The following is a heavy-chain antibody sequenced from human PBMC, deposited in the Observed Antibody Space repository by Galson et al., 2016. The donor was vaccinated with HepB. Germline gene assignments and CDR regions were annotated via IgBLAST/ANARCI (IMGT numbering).Heavy chain of an antibody. D-gene: IGHD3-3*01. J-gene: IGHJ6*02. CDR1: GGTFSSYA. CDR2: IIPIFDTA. V-gene: IGHV1-69*13. CDR3: ARHSGSAYYTTSYYYAMGV. Sequence: SVKVSCKASGGTFSSYAISWVRQAPGQGLEWMGGIIPIFDTANYAQKFQGRVTITADESADESTGTASMELSSLRSEDTSVYYCARHSGSAYYTTSYYYAMGVWGPGTTVTVSS.